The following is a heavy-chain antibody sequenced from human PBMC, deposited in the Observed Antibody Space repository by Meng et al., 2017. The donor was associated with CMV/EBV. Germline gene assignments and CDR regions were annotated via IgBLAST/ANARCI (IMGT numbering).Heavy chain of an antibody. Sequence: GGSLRLSCAASGFTFSAYAMHWVRQAPGKGLEWVAAISNDGINKYYPDSVKGRFTISRDNSKSTLYLQMNSLRTEDTAVYYCAREGVGGYCSSTSCYSVPGQNWGQGTMVTVSS. D-gene: IGHD2-2*01. CDR3: AREGVGGYCSSTSCYSVPGQN. V-gene: IGHV3-30*04. J-gene: IGHJ3*01. CDR1: GFTFSAYA. CDR2: ISNDGINK.